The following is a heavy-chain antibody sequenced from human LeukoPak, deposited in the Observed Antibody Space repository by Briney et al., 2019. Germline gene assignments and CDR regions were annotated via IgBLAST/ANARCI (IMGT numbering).Heavy chain of an antibody. CDR2: INHSGST. J-gene: IGHJ4*02. D-gene: IGHD3-3*01. Sequence: SETLSLTCAVYGGSFSGYYWSWIRQPPGKGLEWIGEINHSGSTNYNPSLKSRVTISVDTSKNQFSLKLSSVTAADTAVYYCARRRITIFGVVIPPFDYWGQGTLVTVSS. V-gene: IGHV4-34*01. CDR3: ARRRITIFGVVIPPFDY. CDR1: GGSFSGYY.